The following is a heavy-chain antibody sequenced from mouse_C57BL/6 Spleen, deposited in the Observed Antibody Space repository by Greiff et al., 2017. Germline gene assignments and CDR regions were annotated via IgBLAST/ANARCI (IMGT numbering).Heavy chain of an antibody. D-gene: IGHD1-1*01. Sequence: VQLQQSGPELVKPGASVKISCKASGYAFSSSWMNWVKQRPGKGLEWIGRIYPGDGDTNYNGKFKGKATLTADKSSSTAYMQLSSLTSEDSAVYFCARITTVDRFDYWGQGTTLTVSS. CDR2: IYPGDGDT. CDR3: ARITTVDRFDY. J-gene: IGHJ2*01. CDR1: GYAFSSSW. V-gene: IGHV1-82*01.